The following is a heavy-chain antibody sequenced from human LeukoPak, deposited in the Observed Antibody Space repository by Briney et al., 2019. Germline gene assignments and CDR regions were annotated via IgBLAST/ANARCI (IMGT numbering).Heavy chain of an antibody. J-gene: IGHJ6*03. CDR3: ARSLGRGYYYYMDV. CDR1: VGSISSGDYY. V-gene: IGHV4-30-4*08. Sequence: SQTLSLTCTVSVGSISSGDYYWSWIRQSPGKGLEWIGYIYYSGSTYYNPSLKSRIIISADTSRNQFSLNLSSVTAADTAVYYCARSLGRGYYYYMDVWGKGTTVTVSS. D-gene: IGHD7-27*01. CDR2: IYYSGST.